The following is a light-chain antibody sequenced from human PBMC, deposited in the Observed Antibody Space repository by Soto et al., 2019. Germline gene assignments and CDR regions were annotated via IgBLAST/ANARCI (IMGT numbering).Light chain of an antibody. CDR2: KAS. Sequence: DIQMTQSPSTLSASVGDRVTITCRASQSINSWLAWYQQKPGKAPNLLIYKASSLKSGVPSKFSGSGSGTEFTLTISSLQPDDFATYYCQHYKTYSRTFGQGTKVDI. CDR3: QHYKTYSRT. J-gene: IGKJ1*01. CDR1: QSINSW. V-gene: IGKV1-5*03.